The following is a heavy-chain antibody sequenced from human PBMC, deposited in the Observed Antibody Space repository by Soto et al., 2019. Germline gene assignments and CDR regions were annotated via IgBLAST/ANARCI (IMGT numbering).Heavy chain of an antibody. J-gene: IGHJ6*02. CDR1: GGTFSSYT. CDR2: IIPILGIA. V-gene: IGHV1-69*02. D-gene: IGHD6-19*01. Sequence: ASVKVSCKASGGTFSSYTISWVRQAPGQGLEWMGRIIPILGIANYAQKFQGRVTITADKSTSTAYMELSSLRSEDTAVYYCARVYSSGWYRTYYGMDVWGQGTTVTVSS. CDR3: ARVYSSGWYRTYYGMDV.